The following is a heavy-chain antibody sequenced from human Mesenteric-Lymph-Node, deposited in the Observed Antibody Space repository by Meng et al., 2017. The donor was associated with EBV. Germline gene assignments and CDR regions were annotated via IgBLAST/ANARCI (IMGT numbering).Heavy chain of an antibody. CDR2: IDPYSGGT. CDR1: GYRFIGYY. D-gene: IGHD4-17*01. Sequence: QGQLVQSGAEVKKPGASVKVSCEASGYRFIGYYLHWVRQVPGQGLEWMGRIDPYSGGTNYAQKFQDRVTMTRDTSISTAYMDLSRLTSDDTAVYYCARSSDYGDYVWGQGSLVTVSS. CDR3: ARSSDYGDYV. J-gene: IGHJ4*02. V-gene: IGHV1-2*06.